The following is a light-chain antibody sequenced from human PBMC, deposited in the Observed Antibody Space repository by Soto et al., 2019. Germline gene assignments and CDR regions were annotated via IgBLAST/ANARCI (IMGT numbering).Light chain of an antibody. CDR2: DAS. J-gene: IGKJ1*01. CDR1: QSISSS. CDR3: QQYNTYSPWT. V-gene: IGKV1-5*01. Sequence: DIQMTQSPSTLSASVVDRVTITFLASQSISSSLAWYQQKPGKAPKLLIYDASSLESGVPSRFSGSGSGTEFTLTISSLQPDDFATYYCQQYNTYSPWTCGQGTKGDIK.